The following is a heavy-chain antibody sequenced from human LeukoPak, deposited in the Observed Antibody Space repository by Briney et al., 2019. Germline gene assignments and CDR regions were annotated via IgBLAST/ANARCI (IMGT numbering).Heavy chain of an antibody. D-gene: IGHD3-16*02. CDR3: ARALYDYVWGSYRYTTFDY. V-gene: IGHV1-69*06. CDR2: IIPILGTA. J-gene: IGHJ4*02. Sequence: GASVNVSCKASGGTFSSYAISWVRQAPGQGLEWMGGIIPILGTANYAQKFQGRVTITADKSTSTAYMELRSLRSEDTAVYYCARALYDYVWGSYRYTTFDYWGQGTLVTVSS. CDR1: GGTFSSYA.